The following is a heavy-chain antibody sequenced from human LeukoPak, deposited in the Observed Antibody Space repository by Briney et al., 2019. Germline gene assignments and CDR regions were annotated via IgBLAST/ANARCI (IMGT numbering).Heavy chain of an antibody. CDR2: IYYSGST. J-gene: IGHJ4*02. CDR3: ARGADSSGYYSIFYFDY. V-gene: IGHV4-59*01. CDR1: GGSISSYY. Sequence: SVTLSLTCTVSGGSISSYYWNWIRQPPGKGLEWIGYIYYSGSTNYNPSLKSRVTISVDTSKNQFSLKLSSVTAADTAVYYCARGADSSGYYSIFYFDYWGQGTLVTVSS. D-gene: IGHD3-22*01.